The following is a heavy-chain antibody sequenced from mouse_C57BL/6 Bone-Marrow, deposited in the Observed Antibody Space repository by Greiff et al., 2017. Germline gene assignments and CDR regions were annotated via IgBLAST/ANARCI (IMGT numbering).Heavy chain of an antibody. CDR3: ARWDDYNYCAMDY. Sequence: QVQLQQPGAELVKPGASVKMSCKASGYTFTSYWITWVKQRPGQGLEWIGDIYPGSGSTNYNEKFKSKATLTVDTSSSTAYMQLSSLTSEDSAVYYCARWDDYNYCAMDYWGKGTSVTVSS. V-gene: IGHV1-55*01. J-gene: IGHJ4*01. CDR1: GYTFTSYW. CDR2: IYPGSGST. D-gene: IGHD2-4*01.